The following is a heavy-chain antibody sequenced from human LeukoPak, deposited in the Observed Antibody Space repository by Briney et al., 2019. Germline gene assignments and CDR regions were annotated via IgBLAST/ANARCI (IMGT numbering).Heavy chain of an antibody. CDR2: FDPEDGET. CDR1: GYTLTELS. J-gene: IGHJ4*02. D-gene: IGHD3-16*02. V-gene: IGHV1-24*01. Sequence: VASVKVSSKVSGYTLTELSMHWVRQAPGKGLEWMGGFDPEDGETIYAQKFQGRVTMTEDTSTDTAYMELSSLRSEDTAVYYCATDLSVKGSYFYYWGQGTLVTVSS. CDR3: ATDLSVKGSYFYY.